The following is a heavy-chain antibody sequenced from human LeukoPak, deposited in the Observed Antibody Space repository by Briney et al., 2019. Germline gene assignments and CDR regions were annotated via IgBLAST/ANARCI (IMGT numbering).Heavy chain of an antibody. CDR1: GGSFSGYY. CDR2: IYYSGST. V-gene: IGHV4-59*08. J-gene: IGHJ4*02. CDR3: AATNYGGWLQFFDY. Sequence: SETLSLTCAVYGGSFSGYYWSWIRQPPGKGLEWIGYIYYSGSTNYNPSLKNRVTISVDTSKNQFSLKLSSVTAADTAVYYCAATNYGGWLQFFDYWGQGTLVTVSS. D-gene: IGHD5-12*01.